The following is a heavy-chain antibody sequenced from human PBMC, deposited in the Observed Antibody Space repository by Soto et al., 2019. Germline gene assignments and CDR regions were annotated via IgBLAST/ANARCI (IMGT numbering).Heavy chain of an antibody. CDR3: ASGGNNNWFDP. J-gene: IGHJ5*02. CDR2: IIPIFGTA. Sequence: ASLKVSCKASGCTFSSYAISWVRQAPGQGLEWMGGIIPIFGTANYAQKFQGRVTITADESTSTAYMELSSLRSEDTAVYYCASGGNNNWFDPWGQGTLVTVSS. V-gene: IGHV1-69*13. D-gene: IGHD2-15*01. CDR1: GCTFSSYA.